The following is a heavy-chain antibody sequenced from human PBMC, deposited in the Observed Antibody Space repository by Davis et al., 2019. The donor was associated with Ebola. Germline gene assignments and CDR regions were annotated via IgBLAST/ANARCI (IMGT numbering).Heavy chain of an antibody. V-gene: IGHV3-30*02. D-gene: IGHD6-19*01. J-gene: IGHJ4*02. CDR2: IRNDGNDQ. CDR1: GFTFRTYG. Sequence: GESLKISCVASGFTFRTYGMHWVRQAPGKGLEWVAFIRNDGNDQYYAGSVKGRFTISRDNSKNTLSLQMNSLRAEDTAVYYCAKGDNSGWYGFDYWGQGTLVTVSS. CDR3: AKGDNSGWYGFDY.